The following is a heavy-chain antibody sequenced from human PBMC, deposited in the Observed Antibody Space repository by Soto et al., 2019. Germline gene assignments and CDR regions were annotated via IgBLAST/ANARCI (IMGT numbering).Heavy chain of an antibody. CDR3: AKYSSYWDEVY. J-gene: IGHJ4*02. D-gene: IGHD3-22*01. CDR2: ISGSGEST. CDR1: GFTFSSYA. V-gene: IGHV3-23*01. Sequence: EVQLLESGGGLVQPGGSLRLSCAASGFTFSSYAMTWVRQAPGEGLQWVSSISGSGESTFHADSVKGRFTISRDNSKNTLTLQMNSLRAEDTAIYYCAKYSSYWDEVYWGQGTLVTVSS.